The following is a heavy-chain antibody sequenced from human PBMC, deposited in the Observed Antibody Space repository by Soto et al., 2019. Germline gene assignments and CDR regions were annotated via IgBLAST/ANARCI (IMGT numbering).Heavy chain of an antibody. CDR1: GFTFNSYW. V-gene: IGHV3-7*04. CDR3: ARATGADKEDY. CDR2: IKEDGSER. J-gene: IGHJ4*02. Sequence: EVQLVESGGGLVQPGGSLRLSCAASGFTFNSYWMSRVRQAPGKGLEWVANIKEDGSERYYLDSVKGRFTISRDYAKNSLYLQMDSLRAEDTAVYYCARATGADKEDYWGQGTLVTVS. D-gene: IGHD3-10*01.